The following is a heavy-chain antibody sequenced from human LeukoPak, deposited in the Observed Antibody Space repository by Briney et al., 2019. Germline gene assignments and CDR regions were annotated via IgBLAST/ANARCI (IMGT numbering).Heavy chain of an antibody. CDR2: ISSSSSYI. J-gene: IGHJ4*02. Sequence: GGSLRLSCAASGFTFSSYGMHWVRQAPGKGLEWVSSISSSSSYIYYADSVKGRFTISRDNSKNTLYLQMNSLRAEDTAVYYCAKDSRSGSYYGDYWGQGTLVTVSS. CDR3: AKDSRSGSYYGDY. V-gene: IGHV3-21*01. D-gene: IGHD1-26*01. CDR1: GFTFSSYG.